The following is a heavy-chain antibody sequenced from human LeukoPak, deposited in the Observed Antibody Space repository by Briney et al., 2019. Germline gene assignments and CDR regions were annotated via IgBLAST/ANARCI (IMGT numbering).Heavy chain of an antibody. J-gene: IGHJ4*02. CDR2: IHYSVST. CDR3: AKFGGSLAFLDY. V-gene: IGHV4-59*01. Sequence: SETLSLTCTVPGGSLSTYYWSWIRQPPGKGLEWISYIHYSVSTKYNPSLKSRVTISVETSKKHLYRKLSSVTAADTAVYYCAKFGGSLAFLDYWGQGTLSPSPQ. D-gene: IGHD1-26*01. CDR1: GGSLSTYY.